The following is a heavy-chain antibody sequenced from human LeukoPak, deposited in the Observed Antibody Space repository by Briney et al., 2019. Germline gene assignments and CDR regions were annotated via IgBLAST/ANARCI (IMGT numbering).Heavy chain of an antibody. D-gene: IGHD6-19*01. Sequence: ASVKVSCKTSDYTFTNYGISWVRQAPGQGLEWMGWISAYNGKTYYAQNFQGRVTVTTDTSTSTAYMDLRSLRSDDTAVYYCARDPAASGWYYFDYWGQGTLVTVSS. J-gene: IGHJ4*02. CDR1: DYTFTNYG. CDR2: ISAYNGKT. CDR3: ARDPAASGWYYFDY. V-gene: IGHV1-18*01.